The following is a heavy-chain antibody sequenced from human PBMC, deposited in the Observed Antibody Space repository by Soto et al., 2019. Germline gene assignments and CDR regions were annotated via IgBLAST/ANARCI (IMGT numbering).Heavy chain of an antibody. CDR3: ARGTGAQLMYFDL. J-gene: IGHJ2*01. D-gene: IGHD7-27*01. Sequence: EVNLVESGGGLVQPGGSLRLSCAASGFTFSNSDMHWVRQSAGKGLEWLSGIGTVGEAYYPPSVRGRFTISRENAKNSLYLQMHGLRAEDTAVYFCARGTGAQLMYFDLWGRGTLVTVSS. CDR1: GFTFSNSD. V-gene: IGHV3-13*01. CDR2: IGTVGEA.